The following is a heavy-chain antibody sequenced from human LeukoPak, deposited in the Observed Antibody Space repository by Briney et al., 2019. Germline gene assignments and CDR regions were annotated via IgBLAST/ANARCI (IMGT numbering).Heavy chain of an antibody. CDR1: GVSFSGYY. D-gene: IGHD4-17*01. V-gene: IGHV4-34*01. J-gene: IGHJ4*02. CDR3: ASADYGDYGYYFDY. Sequence: SETLSLTCAVYGVSFSGYYWSWIRQPPGKGLEWIGEINHSGSTNYNPSLKSRVTISVDTSKNQFSLKLSSVTAADTAVYYCASADYGDYGYYFDYWGQGTLVTVSS. CDR2: INHSGST.